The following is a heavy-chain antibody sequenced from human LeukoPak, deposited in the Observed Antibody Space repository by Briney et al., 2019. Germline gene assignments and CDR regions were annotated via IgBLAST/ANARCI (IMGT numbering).Heavy chain of an antibody. Sequence: PGESLEISCKGSGYRFINNWIGWVRQLPGKGLEWMGFIYPGDSDTRYSPSFRGQVPISADKSISTAYLQWSSLKASDTAMYYCARRIRYSSSFDAFDIWGQGTMVTVSS. CDR1: GYRFINNW. J-gene: IGHJ3*02. V-gene: IGHV5-51*01. CDR2: IYPGDSDT. CDR3: ARRIRYSSSFDAFDI. D-gene: IGHD6-13*01.